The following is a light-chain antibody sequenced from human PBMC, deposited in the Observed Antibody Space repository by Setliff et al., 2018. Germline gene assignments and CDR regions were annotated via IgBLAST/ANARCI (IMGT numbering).Light chain of an antibody. CDR3: QQLNSFPRT. CDR2: AAA. CDR1: QTIGMF. J-gene: IGKJ4*01. V-gene: IGKV1-9*01. Sequence: DIQMTQSPSSLSASVGDRVTITCRASQTIGMFLNWYQQKPGKAPELLIYAAATLQSGVPSRFSGGRSGTEFTLTINILQPEDFAIYYCQQLNSFPRTFGGGTKVDIK.